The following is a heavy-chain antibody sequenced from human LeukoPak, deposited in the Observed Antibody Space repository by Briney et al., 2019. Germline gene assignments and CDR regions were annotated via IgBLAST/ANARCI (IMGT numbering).Heavy chain of an antibody. CDR2: INHNSGGT. CDR1: GYTFTGYY. J-gene: IGHJ4*02. D-gene: IGHD1-1*01. Sequence: ASVKVSCKASGYTFTGYYMHWVRQAPGQGLGWMGWINHNSGGTNYAQKFQGRVTMTRDTSISTAYMELRRLRSDDTAVYYCARVPRIATSFDYWGQGTMVTVSS. CDR3: ARVPRIATSFDY. V-gene: IGHV1-2*02.